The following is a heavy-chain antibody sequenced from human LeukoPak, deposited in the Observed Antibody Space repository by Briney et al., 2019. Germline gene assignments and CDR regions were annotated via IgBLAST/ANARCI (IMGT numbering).Heavy chain of an antibody. J-gene: IGHJ4*02. D-gene: IGHD1-26*01. CDR3: ARVWEPKGTGTYYFDY. CDR2: IYHTGSP. CDR1: GGSTSSSRSY. Sequence: PSETLSLTCILAGGSTSSSRSYWAWIRQAPGRGLEGMGNIYHTGSPYYNPSLKSRVTIFVDTSKNHYSLRLTSVTAADTAVYYCARVWEPKGTGTYYFDYWGQGALVTVSS. V-gene: IGHV4-39*02.